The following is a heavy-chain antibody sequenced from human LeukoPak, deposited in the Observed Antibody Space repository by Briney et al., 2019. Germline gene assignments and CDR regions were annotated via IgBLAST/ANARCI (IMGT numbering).Heavy chain of an antibody. Sequence: GGSLRLSCAASGFTFSSYSMNWVRQAPGKGLEWVSSISSSGNYIYYADSMKGRFTISRDNAKNSLYLQMNSLRAEDTAVYYCARDTAVSGFDYWGRGTLVTVSS. CDR3: ARDTAVSGFDY. J-gene: IGHJ4*02. CDR2: ISSSGNYI. V-gene: IGHV3-21*01. CDR1: GFTFSSYS. D-gene: IGHD4-23*01.